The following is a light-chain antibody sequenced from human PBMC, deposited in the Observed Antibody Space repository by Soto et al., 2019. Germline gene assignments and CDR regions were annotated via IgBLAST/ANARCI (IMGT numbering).Light chain of an antibody. CDR3: AAWDGSLSGHV. CDR2: GND. J-gene: IGLJ1*01. CDR1: SSNIGAGYD. V-gene: IGLV1-40*01. Sequence: QSVLTQPPSVSGAPGQRVTISCTGSSSNIGAGYDVHWYQQLPGKAPKLLIYGNDNRPSGVPERFSGSKSGTSASLAISGLRSDDEADYYCAAWDGSLSGHVFGTGTKVTVL.